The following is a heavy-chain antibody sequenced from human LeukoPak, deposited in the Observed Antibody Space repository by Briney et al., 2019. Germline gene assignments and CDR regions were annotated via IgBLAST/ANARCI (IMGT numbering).Heavy chain of an antibody. J-gene: IGHJ4*02. CDR3: ARGRERGSSSSFTDY. D-gene: IGHD6-6*01. CDR1: GYTFTSYD. CDR2: MNPNSANT. V-gene: IGHV1-8*03. Sequence: HEASVKVSCKASGYTFTSYDINWVRQATGQGHEWMGWMNPNSANTGYAQKFQGRVTITRNTSISTTYMELSSLRFEDTAVYYCARGRERGSSSSFTDYWGQGTLVIVSS.